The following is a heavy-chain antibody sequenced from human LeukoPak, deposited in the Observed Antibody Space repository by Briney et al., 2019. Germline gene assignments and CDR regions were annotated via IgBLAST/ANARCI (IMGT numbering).Heavy chain of an antibody. D-gene: IGHD5-18*01. CDR1: GGSISRYY. CDR2: IYSSGST. V-gene: IGHV4-4*09. J-gene: IGHJ4*02. CDR3: ARGGGYGSPLGF. Sequence: PSDTLSLTCTVSGGSISRYYWSWIRQPPGKGLEWIGYIYSSGSTKYNPSLKSRVTISVDTSKNQFSLNLSSVTAADTAVYYCARGGGYGSPLGFWGQGTLVTVSS.